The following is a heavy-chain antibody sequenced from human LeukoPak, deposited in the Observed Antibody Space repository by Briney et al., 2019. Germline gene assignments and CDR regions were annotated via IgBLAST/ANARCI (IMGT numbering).Heavy chain of an antibody. Sequence: GGSLRLSCAASGFTLSDYNMHWVRQAPGKGLEWVAVISYDGSNKFYADSVKGRFTLSRDNSKNTLYLQMNSLRIEDTAVYYCGRGSVGFGELNYWGQGTLVTVSS. V-gene: IGHV3-30-3*01. CDR3: GRGSVGFGELNY. D-gene: IGHD3-10*01. CDR1: GFTLSDYN. CDR2: ISYDGSNK. J-gene: IGHJ4*02.